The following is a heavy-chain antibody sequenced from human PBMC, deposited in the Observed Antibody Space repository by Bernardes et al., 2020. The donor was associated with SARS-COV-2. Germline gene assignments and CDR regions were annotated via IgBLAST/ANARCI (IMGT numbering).Heavy chain of an antibody. J-gene: IGHJ4*02. V-gene: IGHV3-48*02. D-gene: IGHD6-13*01. CDR1: GFTFSSFS. CDR2: VSTSSSTI. Sequence: GGSLRLSCTASGFTFSSFSMNWVRQAPGKGLEWVSYVSTSSSTIHHADSVEGRFTISRDNAKNSLHLQMNNLRDEDTAVYYCARSIAAVGTGPDYWGLGTPVTVSS. CDR3: ARSIAAVGTGPDY.